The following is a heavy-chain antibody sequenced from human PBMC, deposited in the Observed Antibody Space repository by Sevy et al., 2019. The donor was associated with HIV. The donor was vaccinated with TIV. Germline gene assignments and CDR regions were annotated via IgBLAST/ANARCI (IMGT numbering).Heavy chain of an antibody. CDR3: AKALLGYCSGGSGYECSYGMDV. J-gene: IGHJ6*02. CDR1: GFTFSNSY. V-gene: IGHV3-30*18. Sequence: GGSLRLSCAASGFTFSNSYMHWVRQAPGKGLEWVALISYDGGNKYPVDSVKGRFTISRDNSKNTLYLQMNSLKPEDTAVYYCAKALLGYCSGGSGYECSYGMDVWGQGTTVTVSS. CDR2: ISYDGGNK. D-gene: IGHD2-15*01.